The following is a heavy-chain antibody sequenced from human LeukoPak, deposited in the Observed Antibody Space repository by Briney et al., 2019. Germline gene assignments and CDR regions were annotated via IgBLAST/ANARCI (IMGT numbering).Heavy chain of an antibody. D-gene: IGHD2-2*01. J-gene: IGHJ4*02. V-gene: IGHV3-33*06. CDR3: AKGALGYCSSTSCPSGLDFDY. CDR1: GFTFSSYG. CDR2: IWYDGSNK. Sequence: PGRSLRLSCEASGFTFSSYGMHWVRQAPGKGLEWVAVIWYDGSNKYYADSVKGRFTISRDNSKNTLYLQMNSLRAEDTAVYYCAKGALGYCSSTSCPSGLDFDYWGQGTLVTVSS.